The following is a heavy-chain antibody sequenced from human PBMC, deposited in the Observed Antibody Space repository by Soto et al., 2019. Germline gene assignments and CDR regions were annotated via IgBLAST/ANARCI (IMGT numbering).Heavy chain of an antibody. CDR2: ISAYNGNT. J-gene: IGHJ4*01. CDR3: SRESVGDYPLLDY. CDR1: GFTFTSYG. V-gene: IGHV1-18*01. D-gene: IGHD4-17*01. Sequence: ASVKVSCKASGFTFTSYGFSWVRQAPGQGLEWMGWISAYNGNTNYAQKFQGRVTMTTDTSTSTAYMELRSLRSDDTAVYYCSRESVGDYPLLDYWGQGTLVTVSS.